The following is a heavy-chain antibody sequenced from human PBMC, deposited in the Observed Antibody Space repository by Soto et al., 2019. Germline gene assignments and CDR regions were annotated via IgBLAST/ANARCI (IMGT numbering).Heavy chain of an antibody. CDR3: ASLMTTVTGDS. Sequence: SETLSLTCAVSSGSISSSNWWSWVRQPPGKGLEWIGEIYHSGSTNYNPSLKSRVTISVDKSKNQFSLKLSSVTAADTAVYYCASLMTTVTGDSWGQGTMVTVSS. D-gene: IGHD4-17*01. CDR2: IYHSGST. CDR1: SGSISSSNW. J-gene: IGHJ3*02. V-gene: IGHV4-4*02.